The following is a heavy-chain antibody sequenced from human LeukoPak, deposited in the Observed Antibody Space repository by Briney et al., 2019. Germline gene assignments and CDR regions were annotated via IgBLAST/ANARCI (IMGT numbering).Heavy chain of an antibody. D-gene: IGHD5-12*01. Sequence: PGGSLRLSCAASGFTFIDYYMSWIRQAPGKGLEWVAYITSSGDDIYYADSVKGRFTISRDNAKNALFLRMSSLRVEDTATYYCASDIVATSGDFWGQGTLVSVSS. CDR2: ITSSGDDI. J-gene: IGHJ4*02. V-gene: IGHV3-11*01. CDR1: GFTFIDYY. CDR3: ASDIVATSGDF.